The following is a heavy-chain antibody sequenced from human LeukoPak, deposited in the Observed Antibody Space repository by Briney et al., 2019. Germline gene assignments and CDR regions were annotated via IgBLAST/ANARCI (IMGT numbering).Heavy chain of an antibody. V-gene: IGHV2-70*11. CDR2: IDWDDDK. CDR1: GFSLSTSGMC. J-gene: IGHJ4*02. CDR3: GPIFGSSGYSPLDY. Sequence: SGPALVKPTQTLTLTCTFSGFSLSTSGMCVSWIRQPPGKALEWLARIDWDDDKYYSTSLKTRLPISKDTSKNQVVLTKTNMDPVETATLYCGPIFGSSGYSPLDYWGQGTLVTVSS. D-gene: IGHD3-22*01.